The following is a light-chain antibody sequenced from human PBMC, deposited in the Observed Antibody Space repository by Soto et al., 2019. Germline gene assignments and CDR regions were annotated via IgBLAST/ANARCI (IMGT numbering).Light chain of an antibody. Sequence: QSALTQPPSASGSPGQSVTISCTGTSSDVGGYNYVSWYQQHPGKAPKLMIYEVTKRPSGVPDRFSGSKSGNTASLTVSGIQADDEADYYCSSYAGSNNYVLFGGGTKLTVL. J-gene: IGLJ2*01. CDR3: SSYAGSNNYVL. V-gene: IGLV2-8*01. CDR1: SSDVGGYNY. CDR2: EVT.